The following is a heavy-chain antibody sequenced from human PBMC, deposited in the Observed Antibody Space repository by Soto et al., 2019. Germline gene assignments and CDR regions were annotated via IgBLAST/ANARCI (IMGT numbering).Heavy chain of an antibody. J-gene: IGHJ5*02. CDR3: AKDPLTRGWFDP. CDR2: ISSSGRTI. V-gene: IGHV3-48*01. CDR1: GFTFSTYT. Sequence: GGSLRLSCEAFGFTFSTYTMNWVRQAPGKGLEWVSYISSSGRTISYADSAKGRFTISRDNSKNMVYLQMNSLRADDTAVYYCAKDPLTRGWFDPWGQGTLVTVSS.